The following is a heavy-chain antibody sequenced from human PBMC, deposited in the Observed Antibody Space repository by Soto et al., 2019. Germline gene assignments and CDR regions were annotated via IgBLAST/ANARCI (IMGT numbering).Heavy chain of an antibody. V-gene: IGHV3-30*18. CDR2: ISYDGSDK. Sequence: HPGGSLRLSCAASGFTFNTYGMHWVRQAPGKGLEWVAVISYDGSDKYYADSVKGRFIISRDNSKNTLYLQMNSLRAEDTAIYYCAKSPIFYCSSPDCYKFYFDFWGQGALVTVSS. J-gene: IGHJ4*02. CDR3: AKSPIFYCSSPDCYKFYFDF. D-gene: IGHD2-21*02. CDR1: GFTFNTYG.